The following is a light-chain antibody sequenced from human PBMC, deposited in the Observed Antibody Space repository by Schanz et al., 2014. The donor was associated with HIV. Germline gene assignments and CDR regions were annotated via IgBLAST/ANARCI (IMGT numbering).Light chain of an antibody. V-gene: IGLV2-8*01. CDR1: SSDVGGHYY. CDR2: EVS. CDR3: SSYAATSNVL. J-gene: IGLJ3*02. Sequence: QSVLTQPPSASGSPGQSVNISCTGTSSDVGGHYYVSWYQQHPGKAPKLMIYEVSERPSGVPDRFSGSKSGNTASLTVSGLQADDEADYYCSSYAATSNVLFGGGTKLTVL.